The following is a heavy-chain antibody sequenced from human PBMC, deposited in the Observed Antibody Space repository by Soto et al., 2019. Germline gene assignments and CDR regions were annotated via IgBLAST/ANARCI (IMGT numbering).Heavy chain of an antibody. D-gene: IGHD6-19*01. J-gene: IGHJ4*02. CDR2: IIDDGGRA. Sequence: EVQLLESGGGLVQPGGSLRLSCSASGFTFNRYAMSWVRQPPGKGLEWVSAIIDDGGRAYYADSVKGRFTISRDNSKNTLSLQMNSLRAEDTAVYYCAKDKMEQWLVGGYFDYWGQGTQVTVSS. CDR1: GFTFNRYA. CDR3: AKDKMEQWLVGGYFDY. V-gene: IGHV3-23*01.